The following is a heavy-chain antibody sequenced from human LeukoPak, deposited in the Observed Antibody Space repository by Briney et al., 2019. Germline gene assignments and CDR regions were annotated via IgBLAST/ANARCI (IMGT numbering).Heavy chain of an antibody. CDR2: ISGSGDST. D-gene: IGHD3-10*01. CDR1: GFTFSSYA. V-gene: IGHV3-23*01. CDR3: VKDRVDGSGSQFDS. Sequence: GGSLRLSCAASGFTFSSYAMSWVRQAPGKGLEWVSAISGSGDSTYYADSVKGRFTISRDNSKNTLYLQMNSLRADDTAVYYCVKDRVDGSGSQFDSWGQGSLVIVSS. J-gene: IGHJ4*02.